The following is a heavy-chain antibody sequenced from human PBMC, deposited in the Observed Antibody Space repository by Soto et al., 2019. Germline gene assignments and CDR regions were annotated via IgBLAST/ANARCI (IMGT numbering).Heavy chain of an antibody. J-gene: IGHJ5*02. CDR3: ARVLYGSGSYNWFDP. Sequence: PSETLSLTCTVSGGSVSSGSYYWSWIRQPPGKGLEWIGYIYYSGSTNYNPSLKSRVTISVDTSKNQFSLKLSSVTAADTAVYHCARVLYGSGSYNWFDPWGQGTLVTVSS. CDR2: IYYSGST. V-gene: IGHV4-61*01. CDR1: GGSVSSGSYY. D-gene: IGHD3-10*01.